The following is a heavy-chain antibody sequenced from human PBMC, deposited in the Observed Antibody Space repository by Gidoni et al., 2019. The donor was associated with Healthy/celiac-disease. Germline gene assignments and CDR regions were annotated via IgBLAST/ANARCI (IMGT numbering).Heavy chain of an antibody. V-gene: IGHV3-53*01. J-gene: IGHJ6*02. CDR2: IYSGGST. CDR1: GFTVSRNY. CDR3: ARARYCGGDCYSPGNYYYGMDV. Sequence: EVQLVESGGGLIQPGGSLRLSCAASGFTVSRNYMSWVRQAPGKGLEWVSVIYSGGSTYYADSVKGRFTISRDNSKNTLYLQMNSLRAEDTAVYYCARARYCGGDCYSPGNYYYGMDVWGQGTTVTVSS. D-gene: IGHD2-21*02.